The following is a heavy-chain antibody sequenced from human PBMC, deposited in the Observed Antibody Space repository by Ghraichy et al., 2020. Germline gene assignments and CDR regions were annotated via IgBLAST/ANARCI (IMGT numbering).Heavy chain of an antibody. D-gene: IGHD2-21*02. Sequence: GGSLRVSCAASGFTFNTFAMSWVRQAPGKGLEWVASIAGSGHATYYADSVKGRFTISRDNSKNTLDLQMNSLSAEDTALYYCVKDLSRPGLLPHRGPHDYWGQGTLVTVSS. V-gene: IGHV3-23*01. J-gene: IGHJ4*02. CDR2: IAGSGHAT. CDR3: VKDLSRPGLLPHRGPHDY. CDR1: GFTFNTFA.